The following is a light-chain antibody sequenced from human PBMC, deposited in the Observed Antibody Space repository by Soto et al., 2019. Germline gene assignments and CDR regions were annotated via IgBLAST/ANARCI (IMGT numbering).Light chain of an antibody. CDR2: GVS. Sequence: EIVLTQSPGTLSLSPGEGATLSCRASQSVSSSYLAWYQQKPGQAPRLLIYGVSSRATGIPDRFSGSGSGTDFTLTITSLEPEDFAVYYCQQYGSSRGLTFGGGTKVEIK. V-gene: IGKV3-20*01. CDR1: QSVSSSY. CDR3: QQYGSSRGLT. J-gene: IGKJ4*01.